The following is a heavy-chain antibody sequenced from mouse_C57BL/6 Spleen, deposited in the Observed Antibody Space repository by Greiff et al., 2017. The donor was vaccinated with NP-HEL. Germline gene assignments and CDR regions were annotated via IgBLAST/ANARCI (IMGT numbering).Heavy chain of an antibody. Sequence: QVQLKQPGAELVKPGASVKLSCKASGYTFTSYWMHWVKQRPGQGLEWIGMIHPNSGSTNYNEKFKSKATLTVDKSSSTAYMQLSSLTSEDSAVYYCARNDDYAMDDWGQGTSVTVSS. CDR2: IHPNSGST. D-gene: IGHD2-3*01. CDR1: GYTFTSYW. J-gene: IGHJ4*01. V-gene: IGHV1-64*01. CDR3: ARNDDYAMDD.